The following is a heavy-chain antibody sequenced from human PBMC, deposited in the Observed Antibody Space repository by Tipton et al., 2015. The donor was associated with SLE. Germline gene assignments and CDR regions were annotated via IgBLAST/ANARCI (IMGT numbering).Heavy chain of an antibody. V-gene: IGHV3-66*02. J-gene: IGHJ4*02. Sequence: SLRLSCAASGFTFINAWMSWVRQAPGKGLEWVSILYSAGSSYQADSVRGRFSISRDTSRDTVYLQLNRLRPEDTAVYFCARDRYSDSTHCESWGQGTLVTVSS. D-gene: IGHD1-26*01. CDR1: GFTFINAW. CDR2: LYSAGSS. CDR3: ARDRYSDSTHCES.